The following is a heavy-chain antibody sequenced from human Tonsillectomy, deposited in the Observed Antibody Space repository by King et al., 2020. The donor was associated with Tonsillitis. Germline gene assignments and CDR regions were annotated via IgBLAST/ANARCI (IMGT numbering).Heavy chain of an antibody. CDR3: VSSQCGGSSDY. D-gene: IGHD2-21*01. J-gene: IGHJ4*02. V-gene: IGHV3-74*01. CDR2: INSDGSTT. Sequence: VQLVESGGGLVQPGGSLRLSCAASGFTFSRYWMHWVRQAPGKGLVWVSRINSDGSTTGYADSVKGRFTISRDNAKNTLYLQMNSLRAEDTAVYYCVSSQCGGSSDYWGQGTLVTVSS. CDR1: GFTFSRYW.